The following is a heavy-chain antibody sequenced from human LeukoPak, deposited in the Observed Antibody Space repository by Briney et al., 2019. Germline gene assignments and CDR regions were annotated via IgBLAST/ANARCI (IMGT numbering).Heavy chain of an antibody. V-gene: IGHV4-34*01. CDR1: GGSFSGYY. CDR3: ARTKEYYYDSSGYSFLN. Sequence: PSETLSLTCAVSGGSFSGYYWTWIRQPPGKGLEWIGEINHSGSANYNPSLKSRVTISLDTSKNQFSLKLSSVTAADTAVYYCARTKEYYYDSSGYSFLNWGQGTLVTVSS. D-gene: IGHD3-22*01. CDR2: INHSGSA. J-gene: IGHJ4*02.